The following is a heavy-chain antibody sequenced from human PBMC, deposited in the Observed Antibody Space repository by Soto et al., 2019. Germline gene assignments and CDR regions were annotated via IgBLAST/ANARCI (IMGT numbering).Heavy chain of an antibody. CDR1: GFTFSSDW. CDR3: ARGRLQYSDY. J-gene: IGHJ4*02. CDR2: IKQDGSEK. V-gene: IGHV3-7*05. Sequence: GGSLRLSCAASGFTFSSDWMSWVRQAPGKGLEWVANIKQDGSEKYYVDSVKGRFTISRDNAKNSLYLQMNSLRAEETAVYYCARGRLQYSDYWGQGTLVTVSS. D-gene: IGHD4-4*01.